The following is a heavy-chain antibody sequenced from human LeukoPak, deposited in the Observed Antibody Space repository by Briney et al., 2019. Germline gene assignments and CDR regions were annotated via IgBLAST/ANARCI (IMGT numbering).Heavy chain of an antibody. J-gene: IGHJ6*03. CDR3: AKGACTDTSYYDFASFYHFYYHMDV. D-gene: IGHD2-2*01. Sequence: GGSLRVSCEVSGFTFRNYAMTWVRQSPGKGLEWVSAISSSGGSTNYADSVKGRFTISRDNSKNTLYLEMNRLRAEDTAVYYCAKGACTDTSYYDFASFYHFYYHMDVWGKGTTVTVSS. V-gene: IGHV3-23*01. CDR2: ISSSGGST. CDR1: GFTFRNYA.